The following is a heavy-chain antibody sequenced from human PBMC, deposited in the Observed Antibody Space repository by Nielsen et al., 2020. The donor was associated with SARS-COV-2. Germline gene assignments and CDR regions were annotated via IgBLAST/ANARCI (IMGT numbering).Heavy chain of an antibody. CDR1: GGSISSSSYY. J-gene: IGHJ4*02. D-gene: IGHD3-10*01. CDR2: IYYSGST. Sequence: GSLRLSCTVSGGSISSSSYYWGWLRQPPGKGLEWIGSIYYSGSTYYNPSLKSRVTISVDTSKNQFSLKLSSVTAADTAVYYCARDLRHGSGSYNYWGQGTLVTVSS. CDR3: ARDLRHGSGSYNY. V-gene: IGHV4-39*07.